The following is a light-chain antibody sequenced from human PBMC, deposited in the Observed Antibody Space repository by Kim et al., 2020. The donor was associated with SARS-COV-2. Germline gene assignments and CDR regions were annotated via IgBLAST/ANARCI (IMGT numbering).Light chain of an antibody. Sequence: SASIGDRVTITCRASQSIGIWLAWYQQKPGKAPKLLIYETSSLESGGPSRFSGSGSGTEFTLTISSLQPDDFATYYCQEYSIYPYIFGQGTKLEIK. J-gene: IGKJ2*01. CDR2: ETS. CDR1: QSIGIW. V-gene: IGKV1-5*03. CDR3: QEYSIYPYI.